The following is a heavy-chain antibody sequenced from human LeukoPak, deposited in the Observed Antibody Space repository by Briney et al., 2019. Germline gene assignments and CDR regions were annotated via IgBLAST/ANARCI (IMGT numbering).Heavy chain of an antibody. D-gene: IGHD6-19*01. CDR1: GFAFSGFR. V-gene: IGHV3-7*03. CDR3: AKEPASSGWFDP. Sequence: GGSLRLSCAVSGFAFSGFRMTWVRQAPGKGLEWVADIEHNGNDEYYVDSVKGRITISRDNAKNSLYLQMNSLRAEDTAVYYCAKEPASSGWFDPWGQGTLVAVSS. CDR2: IEHNGNDE. J-gene: IGHJ5*02.